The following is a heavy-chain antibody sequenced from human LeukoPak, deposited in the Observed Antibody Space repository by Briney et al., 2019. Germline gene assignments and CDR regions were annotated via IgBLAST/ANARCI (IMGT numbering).Heavy chain of an antibody. CDR2: FDPEDGET. CDR3: ATDGITGTRVGLDY. CDR1: GYTLTELS. V-gene: IGHV1-24*01. D-gene: IGHD1-7*01. Sequence: GASVKVSCKVSGYTLTELSMHWVRQAPGKGLEWMGGFDPEDGETIYAQKFQGRVTMTEDTSTDTAYMELSSLRSEDTAVYYCATDGITGTRVGLDYWGQGTLVTVSS. J-gene: IGHJ4*02.